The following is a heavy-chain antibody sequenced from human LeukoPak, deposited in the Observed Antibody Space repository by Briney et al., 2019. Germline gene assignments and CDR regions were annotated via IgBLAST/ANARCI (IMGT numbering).Heavy chain of an antibody. CDR1: GLTFNNYA. D-gene: IGHD6-6*01. J-gene: IGHJ6*03. Sequence: GGSLRLSCAASGLTFNNYAMHWVRQAPGKGLEWVAVISYDGSNKYYADSVKGRFTISRDNSKNTLYLQMNSLRAEDTAVYYCARDRGSSSYYYYYMDVWGKGTTVTVSS. CDR3: ARDRGSSSYYYYYMDV. CDR2: ISYDGSNK. V-gene: IGHV3-30-3*01.